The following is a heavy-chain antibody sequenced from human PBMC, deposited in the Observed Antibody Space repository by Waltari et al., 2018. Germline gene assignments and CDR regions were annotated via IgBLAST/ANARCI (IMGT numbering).Heavy chain of an antibody. J-gene: IGHJ4*02. V-gene: IGHV3-9*03. CDR2: ISYNSLKI. CDR1: GFTFDDYA. D-gene: IGHD3-3*01. CDR3: ARARLDCWSDFYYFDS. Sequence: EVKLVESGGGLVQPGMSLRLSCAASGFTFDDYALHWVRQAPGKGLEWVSGISYNSLKIGYADSVKGRFTISRDNAKNSLYLQMNSLRAEDMAFSYCARARLDCWSDFYYFDSWGQGTLVTVSS.